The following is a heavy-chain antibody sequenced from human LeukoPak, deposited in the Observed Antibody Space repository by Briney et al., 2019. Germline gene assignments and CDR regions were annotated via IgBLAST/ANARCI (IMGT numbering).Heavy chain of an antibody. CDR2: ISWNSGSI. CDR3: AKDITDTPNYGMDV. CDR1: GFTFDDYA. Sequence: GGSLRLSCAASGFTFDDYAMHWVRQAPGKGLEWVSGISWNSGSIGYAGSVKGRFTISRDNAKNSLYLQMNSLRAEDTALYYCAKDITDTPNYGMDVWGQGTTVTVSS. D-gene: IGHD2-15*01. V-gene: IGHV3-9*01. J-gene: IGHJ6*02.